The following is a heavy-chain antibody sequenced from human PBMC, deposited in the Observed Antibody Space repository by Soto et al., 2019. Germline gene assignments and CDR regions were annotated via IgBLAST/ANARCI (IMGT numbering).Heavy chain of an antibody. D-gene: IGHD1-1*01. CDR1: GYTFTYRY. Sequence: QMQLVQSGAEVKKTGSSVKVSCKASGYTFTYRYLHWVRQAPGQALEWMGWITPFNGNTNYAQKFQDRVTITRDRAMSTAYMELSSLRSEDTAMYYCARSEYNWNLDVWGQGTTVTVSS. V-gene: IGHV1-45*02. J-gene: IGHJ6*02. CDR3: ARSEYNWNLDV. CDR2: ITPFNGNT.